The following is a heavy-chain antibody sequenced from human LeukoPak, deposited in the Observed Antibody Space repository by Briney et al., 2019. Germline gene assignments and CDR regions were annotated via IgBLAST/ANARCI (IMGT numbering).Heavy chain of an antibody. V-gene: IGHV3-23*01. Sequence: PGGSLRLSCAASGFTFSSYAMSWVRQAPGKGLEWVSAISGSGGSTYYADSVRGRFTISRDNSKNTLYLQLNSLRIEDTALYFCGKHINSYCTEHCTSNGGQGTLVTVSS. D-gene: IGHD2-8*02. CDR3: GKHINSYCTEHCTSN. J-gene: IGHJ4*02. CDR2: ISGSGGST. CDR1: GFTFSSYA.